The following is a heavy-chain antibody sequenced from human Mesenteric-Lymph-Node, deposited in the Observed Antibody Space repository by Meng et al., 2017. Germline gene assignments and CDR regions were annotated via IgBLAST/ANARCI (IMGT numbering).Heavy chain of an antibody. Sequence: QWQLQESGPGLVNPSGTLSLTCAVSGGPISSSYYWTWIRQHPGKGLEWFGHIYYSGSTFYNPSLKRRVIISIDTSKNQFSLNLRSVTAADTAVYYCARVSSGWDYFDYWGQGTLVTVAS. D-gene: IGHD6-19*01. CDR3: ARVSSGWDYFDY. V-gene: IGHV4-31*11. CDR1: GGPISSSYY. CDR2: IYYSGST. J-gene: IGHJ4*02.